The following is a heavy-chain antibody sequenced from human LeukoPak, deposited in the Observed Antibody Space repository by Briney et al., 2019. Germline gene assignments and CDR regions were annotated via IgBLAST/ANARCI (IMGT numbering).Heavy chain of an antibody. CDR1: GGSISSSSYY. Sequence: SETLSLTCTVSGGSISSSSYYWGWIRQPPGKGLEWIGEINHRGSTNYNPSLKRRVTISVDTSKNQFSLKLSSVTAADTAVYYCAREGEWELLDYWGQGTLVTVSS. CDR2: INHRGST. V-gene: IGHV4-39*07. CDR3: AREGEWELLDY. J-gene: IGHJ4*02. D-gene: IGHD1-26*01.